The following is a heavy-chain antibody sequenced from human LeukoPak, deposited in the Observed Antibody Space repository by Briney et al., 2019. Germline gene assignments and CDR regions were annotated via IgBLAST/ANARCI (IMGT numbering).Heavy chain of an antibody. V-gene: IGHV3-23*01. J-gene: IGHJ4*02. Sequence: GGSLRLSCAASGFTFSSYAMSRVRQAPGKGLEWVSAISGSGGSTYYADSVKGRFTISRDNSKNTLYLQMNSLRAEDTAVYYCAKDETPSVGGYYGYWGQGTLVTVSS. D-gene: IGHD1-26*01. CDR2: ISGSGGST. CDR1: GFTFSSYA. CDR3: AKDETPSVGGYYGY.